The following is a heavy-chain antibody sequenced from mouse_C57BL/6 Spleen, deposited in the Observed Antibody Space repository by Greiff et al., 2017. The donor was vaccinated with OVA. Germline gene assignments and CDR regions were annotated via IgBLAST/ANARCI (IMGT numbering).Heavy chain of an antibody. D-gene: IGHD2-12*01. Sequence: QVQLQQSGAELVKPGASVKLSCKASGYTFTSYWMHWVKQRPGQGLEWIGMIHPNSGSTNYNEKFKSKATLTVDKSSSTAYMQLSSLTSEDSAVYYCARNDHDGGFAYWGQGTLVTVSA. J-gene: IGHJ3*01. CDR2: IHPNSGST. CDR1: GYTFTSYW. V-gene: IGHV1-64*01. CDR3: ARNDHDGGFAY.